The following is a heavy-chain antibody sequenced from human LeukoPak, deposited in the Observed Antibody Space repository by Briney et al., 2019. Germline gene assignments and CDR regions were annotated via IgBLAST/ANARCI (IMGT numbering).Heavy chain of an antibody. CDR2: ISSSSSYI. J-gene: IGHJ6*03. CDR1: GFTFSSYS. D-gene: IGHD1-26*01. V-gene: IGHV3-21*01. CDR3: ARVMQGYSGSYPNTYYYYMDV. Sequence: GGSLRLSCAASGFTFSSYSMNWVRQAPGKGLEWVSSISSSSSYIYYADSVKGRFTISRDNAKNSLYLQMNSLRAEDTAVYYCARVMQGYSGSYPNTYYYYMDVWGKGTTVTVSS.